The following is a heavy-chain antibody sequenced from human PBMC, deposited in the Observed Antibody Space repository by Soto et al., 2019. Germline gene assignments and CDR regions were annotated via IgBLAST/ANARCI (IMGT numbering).Heavy chain of an antibody. CDR1: RFTFTSYA. CDR2: ISASGGAT. D-gene: IGHD1-26*01. J-gene: IGHJ4*01. V-gene: IGHV3-23*01. CDR3: AKDVEGGSLFRGAFDY. Sequence: GGSLRLSCVASRFTFTSYAMSWVRRAPGKGLEWVAAISASGGATIHADSVKGRLTISRDNSKNTLYLQMNSLRAEDTAVYYCAKDVEGGSLFRGAFDYWGHGTQVTVSS.